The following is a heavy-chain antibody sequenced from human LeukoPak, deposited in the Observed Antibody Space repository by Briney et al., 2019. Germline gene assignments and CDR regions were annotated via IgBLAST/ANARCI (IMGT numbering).Heavy chain of an antibody. CDR3: ARGYCSSTSCYRFDY. Sequence: GGSLRLSCAASGFTFSSYAMSWVRQAPGKGLEWVSAISGSGGSTYYADSVKGRFTISRDNSKNTLYLQMNSLRAEDTAVYYCARGYCSSTSCYRFDYWGQGTLVTVSS. CDR1: GFTFSSYA. V-gene: IGHV3-23*01. J-gene: IGHJ4*02. D-gene: IGHD2-2*01. CDR2: ISGSGGST.